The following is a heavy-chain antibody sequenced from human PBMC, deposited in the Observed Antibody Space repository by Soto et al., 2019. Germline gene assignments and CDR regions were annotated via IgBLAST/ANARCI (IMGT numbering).Heavy chain of an antibody. J-gene: IGHJ6*02. D-gene: IGHD3-10*01. Sequence: ESGGGVVQPGRSLRLSCAASGFTFSSYGMHWVRQAPGKGLEWVAVIWYDGSNKYYADSVKGRFTISRDNSKNTLYLQMNSLRAEDTAVYYCARVSETLYYYYGMDVWGQGTTVTVSS. V-gene: IGHV3-33*01. CDR2: IWYDGSNK. CDR3: ARVSETLYYYYGMDV. CDR1: GFTFSSYG.